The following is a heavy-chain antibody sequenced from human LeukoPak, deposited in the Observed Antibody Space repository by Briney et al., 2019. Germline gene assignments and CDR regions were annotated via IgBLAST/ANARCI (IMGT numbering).Heavy chain of an antibody. CDR2: INPSGGST. J-gene: IGHJ6*03. CDR3: ARDVVPAAKNDYYYYYMDV. Sequence: ASVKVSCKASGYTFTSYYMQWVRQAPGQGLEWMVIINPSGGSTSYAQKFQGRVTMTTDTSTRTVYMELSSLRSEDTAVYYCARDVVPAAKNDYYYYYMDVWGKGTTVTVSS. D-gene: IGHD2-2*01. V-gene: IGHV1-46*01. CDR1: GYTFTSYY.